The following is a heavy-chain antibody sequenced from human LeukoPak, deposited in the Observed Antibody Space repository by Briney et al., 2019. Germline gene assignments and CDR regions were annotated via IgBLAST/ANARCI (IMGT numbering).Heavy chain of an antibody. V-gene: IGHV3-30*03. CDR2: IPYDGSNK. D-gene: IGHD6-13*01. J-gene: IGHJ4*02. CDR1: GFTFSNYG. Sequence: PGGSLRLSCAASGFTFSNYGMHWVRQAPGKGLEWVAVIPYDGSNKYYADSVKGRFTIPRDNSKNTLYLQMNSLRAEDTAVYYCARVVSSSWYYFDYWGQGTLVTVSS. CDR3: ARVVSSSWYYFDY.